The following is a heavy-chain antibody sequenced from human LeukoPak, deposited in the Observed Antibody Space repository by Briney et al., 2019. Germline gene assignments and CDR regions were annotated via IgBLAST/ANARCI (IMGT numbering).Heavy chain of an antibody. D-gene: IGHD2-15*01. V-gene: IGHV3-11*06. J-gene: IGHJ4*02. CDR1: GFTFSDYY. Sequence: GGSLRLSCAASGFTFSDYYMRWIRQAPGKGLEWVSYITYSSSYTKYADSVKGRFTISRDNAKNSLYLQMNSLRAEDTAVYYCARVIGYCSGGSCYFDYWGQGSLVTVSS. CDR3: ARVIGYCSGGSCYFDY. CDR2: ITYSSSYT.